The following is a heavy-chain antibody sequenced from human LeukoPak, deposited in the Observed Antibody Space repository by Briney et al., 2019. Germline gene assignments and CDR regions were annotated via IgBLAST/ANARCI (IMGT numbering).Heavy chain of an antibody. J-gene: IGHJ4*02. CDR1: GDSVSSAA. Sequence: SQTLSLTCAISGDSVSSAAWNWIRQSPSRGLEWLGRTYYRSHWYNDYAVSVKSRITINPDTSKNQFSLQLSSVTAADTAVYYCARVTGYMIEDYFDYWGQGTLVTVSS. D-gene: IGHD3-22*01. V-gene: IGHV6-1*01. CDR3: ARVTGYMIEDYFDY. CDR2: TYYRSHWYN.